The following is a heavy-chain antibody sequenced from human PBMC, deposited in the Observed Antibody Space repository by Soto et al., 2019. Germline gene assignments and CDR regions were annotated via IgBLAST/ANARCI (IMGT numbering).Heavy chain of an antibody. Sequence: QVQLVQSGAEVKKPGSSVKVSCKASEGTFSNCAISWVRQAPGQGLEWMGGIIPIFGTANYAQKFQGRVTITADESTSTAYMELSSLTSEDTAVYYCARGRIVTTISYFEFWGQGTLVTVSS. V-gene: IGHV1-69*12. CDR3: ARGRIVTTISYFEF. J-gene: IGHJ4*02. CDR2: IIPIFGTA. CDR1: EGTFSNCA. D-gene: IGHD5-12*01.